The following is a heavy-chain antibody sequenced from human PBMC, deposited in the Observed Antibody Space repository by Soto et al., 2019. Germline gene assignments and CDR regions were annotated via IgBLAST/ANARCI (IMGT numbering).Heavy chain of an antibody. V-gene: IGHV3-53*01. D-gene: IGHD3-10*01. CDR3: VRPLPSGRNYGLDV. CDR2: IYDNGTT. CDR1: GLTVSNAY. Sequence: GGSLRLSCAASGLTVSNAYRAWARRAPGMGLEWVSVIYDNGTTYYADPVKGRFTISRDTSTNTLSLQMESLRAEDTAVYYCVRPLPSGRNYGLDVWGQGTTVTVSS. J-gene: IGHJ6*02.